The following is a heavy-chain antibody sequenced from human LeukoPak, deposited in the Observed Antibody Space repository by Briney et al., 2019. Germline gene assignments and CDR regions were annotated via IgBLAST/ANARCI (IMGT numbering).Heavy chain of an antibody. CDR1: GGSFSGYY. Sequence: SETLSLTCAVYGGSFSGYYWSWIRQPPGKGLEWVGEINHSGSTNYNPSLKSRVTISVDTSKNQFSLKLSSVTAADTAVYYCARAARRFGDCSDYWGQGTLVTVSS. J-gene: IGHJ4*02. D-gene: IGHD3-10*01. CDR3: ARAARRFGDCSDY. CDR2: INHSGST. V-gene: IGHV4-34*01.